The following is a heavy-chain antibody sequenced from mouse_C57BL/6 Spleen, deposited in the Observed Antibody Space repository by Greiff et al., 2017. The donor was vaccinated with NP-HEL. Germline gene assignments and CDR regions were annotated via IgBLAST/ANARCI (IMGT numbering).Heavy chain of an antibody. Sequence: EVKLVESAGGLVQPGSSMKLSCTASGFTFSDYYMAWVRQVQEKGLEWVANINYDGSSTYYLDSLKSRFIISRDNSKNILYLQMSSLKSEDTATYYCAMEGDYGKPWYFDVWGTGTTVTVSS. D-gene: IGHD1-1*01. CDR2: INYDGSST. J-gene: IGHJ1*03. V-gene: IGHV5-16*01. CDR1: GFTFSDYY. CDR3: AMEGDYGKPWYFDV.